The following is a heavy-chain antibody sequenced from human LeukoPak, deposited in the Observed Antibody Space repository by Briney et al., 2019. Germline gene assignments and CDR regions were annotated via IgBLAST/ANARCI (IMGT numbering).Heavy chain of an antibody. V-gene: IGHV3-33*06. CDR3: AKAGGYPISPAWGTKLFDY. CDR1: GFTFSSYG. D-gene: IGHD1-14*01. CDR2: IWYDGSNK. J-gene: IGHJ4*02. Sequence: PGRSLRLSCAASGFTFSSYGMHWVRQAPGKGLEWVAVIWYDGSNKYYADSEKGRFTISRDNSKNTLYLQMNSLRAEDTAVYYCAKAGGYPISPAWGTKLFDYWGQGTLVTVSS.